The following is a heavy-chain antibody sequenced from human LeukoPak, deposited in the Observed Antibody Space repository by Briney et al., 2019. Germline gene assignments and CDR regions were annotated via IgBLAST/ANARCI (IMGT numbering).Heavy chain of an antibody. CDR3: AREGSNLGGMDV. CDR2: LYRDGKT. V-gene: IGHV3-66*01. J-gene: IGHJ6*02. D-gene: IGHD3-16*01. Sequence: GGSLRLSCAASGFAVSNFYMSWVRQAPGKGLEWVSVLYRDGKTFYADSVKGRFTISRDNTRNTLFLRMNSLRLEETAVYYCAREGSNLGGMDVWGRGTTVIVSS. CDR1: GFAVSNFY.